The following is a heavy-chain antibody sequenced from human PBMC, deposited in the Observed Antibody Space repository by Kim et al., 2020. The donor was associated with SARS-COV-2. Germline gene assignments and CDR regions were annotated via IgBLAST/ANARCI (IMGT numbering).Heavy chain of an antibody. CDR1: GGSISSYY. D-gene: IGHD1-1*01. CDR2: IYYSGST. CDR3: AKQDDFNYGMDV. V-gene: IGHV4-59*08. J-gene: IGHJ6*02. Sequence: SETLSLTCTVSGGSISSYYWSWIRQPPGKGLEWIGYIYYSGSTNYNPSLKSRVTISVDTSKNQFSLKLSSVTAADTAVYYCAKQDDFNYGMDVWGQGTTVTVSS.